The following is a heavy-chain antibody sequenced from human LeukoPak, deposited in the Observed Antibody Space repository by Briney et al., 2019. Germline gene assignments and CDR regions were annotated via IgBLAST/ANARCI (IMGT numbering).Heavy chain of an antibody. V-gene: IGHV3-23*01. J-gene: IGHJ4*02. CDR1: GFTFSSYA. CDR3: AKVADSYGLRNLDY. CDR2: ISGSGGST. D-gene: IGHD5-18*01. Sequence: GGSLRLSCAASGFTFSSYAMSWVRQAPGKGLEWVSAISGSGGSTYYADSVKGRFTISRDNSKNTLYLQLNSLRAEDTAVYYCAKVADSYGLRNLDYWGQGTLVTVSS.